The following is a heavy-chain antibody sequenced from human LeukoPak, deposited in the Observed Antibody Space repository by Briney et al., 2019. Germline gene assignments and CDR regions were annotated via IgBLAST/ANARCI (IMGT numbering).Heavy chain of an antibody. CDR1: GFTFSSYG. V-gene: IGHV3-48*04. D-gene: IGHD5-18*01. Sequence: GRSLRLSCAASGFTFSSYGMHWVRQAPGKGLEWVSYISSSGSTIYYADSVKGRFTISRDNAKNSLYLQMNSLRAEDTAVYYCARSVGGYSYGYPSYWGQGTLVTVSS. J-gene: IGHJ4*02. CDR3: ARSVGGYSYGYPSY. CDR2: ISSSGSTI.